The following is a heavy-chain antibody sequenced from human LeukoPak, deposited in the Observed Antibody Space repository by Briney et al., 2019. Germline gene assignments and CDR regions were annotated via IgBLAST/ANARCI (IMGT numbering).Heavy chain of an antibody. CDR2: IKQDGSEK. Sequence: GGSLRLSCAASGFTFSSYWMSWVRQAPGKGLEWVANIKQDGSEKYYVDSVKGRFTISRDNAKNSLYLQMNSLRAEDTAVYYCARDWSAGGGYIAFEIWGQGTMVTASS. CDR3: ARDWSAGGGYIAFEI. J-gene: IGHJ3*02. V-gene: IGHV3-7*01. D-gene: IGHD5-18*01. CDR1: GFTFSSYW.